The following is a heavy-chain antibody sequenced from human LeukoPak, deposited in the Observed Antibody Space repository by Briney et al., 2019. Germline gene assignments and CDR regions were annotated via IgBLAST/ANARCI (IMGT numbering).Heavy chain of an antibody. Sequence: PGGSLRLSCAASGFTFTNAWMSWVRQAPGKGLEWVGRIRSNTGGGTTDYAAPVKGRFTISRDDSKNTLYLQMNSLKTEDTAVYYCTTVGQSGYYDSSGYYCFDFWGQGTLVTVSS. V-gene: IGHV3-15*01. CDR2: IRSNTGGGTT. CDR3: TTVGQSGYYDSSGYYCFDF. J-gene: IGHJ4*02. CDR1: GFTFTNAW. D-gene: IGHD3-22*01.